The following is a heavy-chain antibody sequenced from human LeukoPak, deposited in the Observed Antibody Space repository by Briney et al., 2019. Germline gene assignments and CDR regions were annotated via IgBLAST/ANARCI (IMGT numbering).Heavy chain of an antibody. J-gene: IGHJ4*02. Sequence: GGSLRLSCAASRFIFSNYGMHWVRQAPGKGLEWVAFIRYDGSNQYYADSVKGRFTLSRDNSKNSLYLQMNSLRAEDTALYYCARVRGYDSGGFFDYWGQGTLVTVSS. D-gene: IGHD5-12*01. CDR1: RFIFSNYG. V-gene: IGHV3-30*02. CDR3: ARVRGYDSGGFFDY. CDR2: IRYDGSNQ.